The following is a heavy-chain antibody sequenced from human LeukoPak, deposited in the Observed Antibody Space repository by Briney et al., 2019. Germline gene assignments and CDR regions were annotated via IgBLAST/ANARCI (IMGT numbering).Heavy chain of an antibody. CDR1: GDSISNYN. Sequence: RASETLSLTCTASGDSISNYNWAWIRQPPGRGLEWIGHIYDTGSTKDNPALKSRLTISLQTSRNRFSLNLSSLTAADTAIYFCARVRNFPDAFDIWGQGRMVTVSS. CDR2: IYDTGST. V-gene: IGHV4-59*01. CDR3: ARVRNFPDAFDI. J-gene: IGHJ3*02.